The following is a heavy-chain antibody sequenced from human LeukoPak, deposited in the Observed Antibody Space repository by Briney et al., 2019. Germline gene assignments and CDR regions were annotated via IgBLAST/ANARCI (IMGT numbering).Heavy chain of an antibody. CDR2: INPSGGST. CDR1: GYTFTSYY. Sequence: ASVKVSCKASGYTFTSYYIHWVRQAPGQGLEWMGIINPSGGSTTYAQKFQGRVTITRDTPTSTVYMVLSSMRSEDTAVYYCARDRYSISSLYDFWGQGTLVTVSS. V-gene: IGHV1-46*01. D-gene: IGHD6-6*01. CDR3: ARDRYSISSLYDF. J-gene: IGHJ4*02.